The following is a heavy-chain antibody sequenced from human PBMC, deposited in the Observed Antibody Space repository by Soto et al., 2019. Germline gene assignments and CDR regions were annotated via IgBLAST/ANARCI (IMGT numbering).Heavy chain of an antibody. J-gene: IGHJ6*02. CDR2: INPNSGGT. Sequence: GASVKVSCKASGYTFTDCYMHWVRQAPGQGLEWMGWINPNSGGTNYAQKFQGRVTMTRDTSISTAYMELSRLRSDDTAVYYCAXKLELRGSYYYYYDMDVWGQGTTVTVSS. V-gene: IGHV1-2*02. CDR3: AXKLELRGSYYYYYDMDV. CDR1: GYTFTDCY. D-gene: IGHD1-7*01.